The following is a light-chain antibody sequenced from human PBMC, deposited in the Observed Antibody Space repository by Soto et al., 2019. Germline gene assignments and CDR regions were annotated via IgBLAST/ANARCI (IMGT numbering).Light chain of an antibody. CDR1: QSISSDY. Sequence: ESVLTQSPGTLYLSPGERATLSCRASQSISSDYLAWYQQKPGQAPRLLIYGASRRATGIPGRFSGSGSGTDFTRSISRLEPEDFAVYYCQLCGRYPPTFGGGTKVEI. CDR3: QLCGRYPPT. V-gene: IGKV3-20*01. J-gene: IGKJ4*01. CDR2: GAS.